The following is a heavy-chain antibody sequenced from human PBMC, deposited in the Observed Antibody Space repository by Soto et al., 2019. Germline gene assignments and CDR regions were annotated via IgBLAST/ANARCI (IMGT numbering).Heavy chain of an antibody. D-gene: IGHD6-19*01. CDR3: ARPSGRHSSGWYDAFDI. J-gene: IGHJ3*02. CDR2: ISGSGGST. Sequence: GGSLRLSCAASGFTFSSYAMSWVRQAPGKGLEWVSAISGSGGSTYYADSVKGRFTISRDNAKNSLYLQMNSLRAEDTAVYYCARPSGRHSSGWYDAFDIWGQGTMVT. V-gene: IGHV3-23*01. CDR1: GFTFSSYA.